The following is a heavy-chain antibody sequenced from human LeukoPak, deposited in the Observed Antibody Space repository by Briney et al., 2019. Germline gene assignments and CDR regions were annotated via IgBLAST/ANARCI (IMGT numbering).Heavy chain of an antibody. Sequence: PSETLSLTCTVSGGSISNSGFHWGWIRQAPGKGLEWIGSIHYGGSTYYSPSLKSRVTISVDTSKNQFSLKLSSVTAADTAVYYCARRSDLAAAGVPGYYFDYWGQGTLVTVSS. CDR2: IHYGGST. V-gene: IGHV4-39*07. CDR1: GGSISNSGFH. D-gene: IGHD6-13*01. J-gene: IGHJ4*02. CDR3: ARRSDLAAAGVPGYYFDY.